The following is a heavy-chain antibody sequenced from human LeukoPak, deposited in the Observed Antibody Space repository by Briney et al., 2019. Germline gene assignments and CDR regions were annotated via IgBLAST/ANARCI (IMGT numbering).Heavy chain of an antibody. CDR3: ARVRGPTLKTCYMDV. D-gene: IGHD3-10*01. J-gene: IGHJ6*03. V-gene: IGHV3-48*04. CDR1: GFTFTEYG. Sequence: GESLRLSCAASGFTFTEYGIIWVRQAPGKGLEWVSFISDISDRSSTIHYADSVKGRFTISRDNAERSVYLQMNSLRADDTAVYYCARVRGPTLKTCYMDVWGTGTTVTVSS. CDR2: ISDRSSTI.